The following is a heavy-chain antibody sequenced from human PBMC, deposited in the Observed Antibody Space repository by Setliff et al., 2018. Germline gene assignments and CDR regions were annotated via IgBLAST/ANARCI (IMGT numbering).Heavy chain of an antibody. CDR2: IHYSGST. V-gene: IGHV4-39*01. J-gene: IGHJ4*02. Sequence: SETLSLTCTVSAGSISSSSYYWGWIRQPPEKGLEWIATIHYSGSTYYNPSLKSRVTTSVDTSKNQFSLKLSSVTAADTAVYYCARQGRKSDSRGYYYWTDFDYWGQGALVTVSS. CDR3: ARQGRKSDSRGYYYWTDFDY. CDR1: AGSISSSSYY. D-gene: IGHD3-22*01.